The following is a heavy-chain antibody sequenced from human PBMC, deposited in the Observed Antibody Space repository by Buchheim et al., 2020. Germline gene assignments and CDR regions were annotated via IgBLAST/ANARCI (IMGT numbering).Heavy chain of an antibody. Sequence: QVQLVESGGGVVQPGRSLRLSCAASGFTFSSYAMHWVRQAPGKGLEWVAVISYDGSNKYYADSVKGRFTISRDTSKNTLYLQMNSLRAEDTAVYYCARENIVVVPAATLYYYYYGMDVWGQGTT. CDR2: ISYDGSNK. J-gene: IGHJ6*02. V-gene: IGHV3-30*04. CDR3: ARENIVVVPAATLYYYYYGMDV. D-gene: IGHD2-2*01. CDR1: GFTFSSYA.